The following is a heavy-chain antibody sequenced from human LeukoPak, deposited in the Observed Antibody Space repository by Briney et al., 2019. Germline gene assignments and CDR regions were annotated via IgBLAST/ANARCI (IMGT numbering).Heavy chain of an antibody. Sequence: GGSLRLSCAASGLTFTTYAMSWVRQAPGKGLEWVSAISGSGGTAHYADSVKGRFTISRDNSKNTVTLQMSGLRAEDTAIYYCAKSLFFSMLDWGQGTLVTVSS. CDR1: GLTFTTYA. CDR3: AKSLFFSMLD. CDR2: ISGSGGTA. J-gene: IGHJ4*02. V-gene: IGHV3-23*01. D-gene: IGHD2-8*01.